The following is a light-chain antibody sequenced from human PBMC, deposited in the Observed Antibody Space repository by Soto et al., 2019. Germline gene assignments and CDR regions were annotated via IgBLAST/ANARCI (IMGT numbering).Light chain of an antibody. CDR1: QDISSY. V-gene: IGKV1-27*01. CDR3: QKYTSAPSLT. Sequence: DIQMTQSPSSLSASVGDRVTITCRSSQDISSYLAWYQQKPGKVPMLLIYAASTLQSGVPSRFSGSGSRTDFTLTIRSLQPEDVATYYCQKYTSAPSLTFGGGTKVEIK. CDR2: AAS. J-gene: IGKJ4*01.